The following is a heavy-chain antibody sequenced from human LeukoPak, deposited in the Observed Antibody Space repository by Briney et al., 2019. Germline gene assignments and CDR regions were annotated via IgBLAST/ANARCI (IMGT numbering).Heavy chain of an antibody. V-gene: IGHV1-69*06. J-gene: IGHJ5*02. CDR1: GGTFSSYA. Sequence: SVKVSCKASGGTFSSYAISWVRQAPGQGLEWMGRIIPIFGTANYAQKFQGRVTITADKSTSTAYMELSSLRSEDTAVYYCAGEGLDCSGGSCYADNWFDPWGQGTLVTVSS. CDR3: AGEGLDCSGGSCYADNWFDP. CDR2: IIPIFGTA. D-gene: IGHD2-15*01.